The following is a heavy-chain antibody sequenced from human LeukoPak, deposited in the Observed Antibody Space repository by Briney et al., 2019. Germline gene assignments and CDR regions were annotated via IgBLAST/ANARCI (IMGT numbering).Heavy chain of an antibody. CDR2: IKQDGSEK. CDR1: GFTFSSYW. J-gene: IGHJ6*04. CDR3: AELGITMIGGV. D-gene: IGHD3-10*02. Sequence: GGSLRLSCAASGFTFSSYWLTWVRQAPGKGLEWVPNIKQDGSEKFYVDSVKGRFTISRDSAKNSLYLQMNSLRAEDTAVYYCAELGITMIGGVWGKGTTVTISS. V-gene: IGHV3-7*01.